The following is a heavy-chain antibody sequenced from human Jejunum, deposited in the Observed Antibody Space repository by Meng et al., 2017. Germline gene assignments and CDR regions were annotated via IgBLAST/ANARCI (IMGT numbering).Heavy chain of an antibody. CDR2: IYHTGST. Sequence: QVTPQDSGPGLVKPSGPLPLPCAVSGGSISDSNWWSWVRQPPGKGLEWIGEIYHTGSTNYNPSLKSRVTMSLDKSKNQFFLDLTSVTAADTAVYYCARGLLGPAIAASGYFDPWGQGTLVTVSS. CDR1: GGSISDSNW. D-gene: IGHD5-12*01. J-gene: IGHJ5*02. V-gene: IGHV4-4*02. CDR3: ARGLLGPAIAASGYFDP.